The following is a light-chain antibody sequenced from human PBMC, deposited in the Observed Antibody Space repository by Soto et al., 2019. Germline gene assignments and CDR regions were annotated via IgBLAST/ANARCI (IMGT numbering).Light chain of an antibody. Sequence: DIQMTQSPSTLSASVGDIVTVTCGASQSISCWLAWCQQKPGQAPNLLIYKTSSLESGVPSRCSGSGSGTEFTLTISSLQPDDFATYYCQQYNNYWTFGQGTKVEIK. J-gene: IGKJ1*01. CDR3: QQYNNYWT. CDR1: QSISCW. CDR2: KTS. V-gene: IGKV1-5*03.